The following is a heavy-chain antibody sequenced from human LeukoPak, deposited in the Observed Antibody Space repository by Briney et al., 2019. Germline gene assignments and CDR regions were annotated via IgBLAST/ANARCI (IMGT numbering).Heavy chain of an antibody. V-gene: IGHV4-4*02. CDR3: ARGASSPTDMEWLFPYYYYYYMDV. Sequence: SGTLSLTCAVSGGSISSSNWWSWVRQPPGKGLEWIGEIYHSGSTNYNPSLKSRVTISVDKSKNQFSLKLSSVTAADTAVYYCARGASSPTDMEWLFPYYYYYYMDVWGKGTTVTVSS. CDR2: IYHSGST. J-gene: IGHJ6*03. D-gene: IGHD3-3*01. CDR1: GGSISSSNW.